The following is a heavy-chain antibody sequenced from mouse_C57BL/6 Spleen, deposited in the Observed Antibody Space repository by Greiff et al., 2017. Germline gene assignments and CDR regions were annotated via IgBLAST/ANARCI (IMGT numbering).Heavy chain of an antibody. Sequence: VQLQQPGAELVRPGTSVKLSCKASGYTFTSYLMHWVKQRPGQGLEWIGVIDPSDSYSNYNQKFKGKATLTVDTSSSTAYMQLSSLTSEDSAVYYCARAGSSGPFAYWGQGTLVTVSA. J-gene: IGHJ3*01. D-gene: IGHD3-2*02. CDR1: GYTFTSYL. CDR2: IDPSDSYS. CDR3: ARAGSSGPFAY. V-gene: IGHV1-59*01.